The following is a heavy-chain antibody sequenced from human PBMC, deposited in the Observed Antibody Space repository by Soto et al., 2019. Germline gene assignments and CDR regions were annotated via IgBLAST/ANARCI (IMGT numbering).Heavy chain of an antibody. Sequence: GGSLRLSFASSGSTFSSDSMNWFRQSPGKGLEWVSYISSSSSTIYYADSVKGRFTISRDNAKNSLYLQMNSLRDEDTAVYYCARRRGFDYWGQGTLVTVSS. CDR1: GSTFSSDS. CDR2: ISSSSSTI. J-gene: IGHJ4*02. CDR3: ARRRGFDY. V-gene: IGHV3-48*02. D-gene: IGHD5-12*01.